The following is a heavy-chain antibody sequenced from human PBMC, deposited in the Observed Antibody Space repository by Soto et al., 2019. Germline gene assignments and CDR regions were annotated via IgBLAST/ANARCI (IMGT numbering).Heavy chain of an antibody. Sequence: EVQLVESGGGLVQPGRSLRLSCAASGFTFDDYAMHWVRQAPGKGLEWVSGISWNSGSIGYADSVKGRFTISRDNAENALYLQMNSLRAEDTALYYCGKDSDSSGCFDAFDNSGHGTMVTVS. CDR3: GKDSDSSGCFDAFDN. CDR1: GFTFDDYA. J-gene: IGHJ3*02. CDR2: ISWNSGSI. D-gene: IGHD6-19*01. V-gene: IGHV3-9*01.